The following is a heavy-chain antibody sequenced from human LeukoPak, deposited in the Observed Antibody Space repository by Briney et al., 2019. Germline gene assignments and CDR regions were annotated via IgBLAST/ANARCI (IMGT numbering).Heavy chain of an antibody. CDR3: AKALTYYYDSSGYQHYYFDY. D-gene: IGHD3-22*01. CDR2: ISGSGGST. J-gene: IGHJ4*02. Sequence: ETLSLTCAVYGGSFSGYYWSWIRQPPGKGLEWVSAISGSGGSTYYADSVKGRFTISRDNSKNTLYLQMNSLRAEDTAVYYCAKALTYYYDSSGYQHYYFDYWGQGTLVTVSS. V-gene: IGHV3-23*01. CDR1: GGSFSGYY.